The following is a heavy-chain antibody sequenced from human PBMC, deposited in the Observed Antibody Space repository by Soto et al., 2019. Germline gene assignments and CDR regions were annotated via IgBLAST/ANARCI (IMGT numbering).Heavy chain of an antibody. CDR3: TRFYDFWSGHYYMDV. Sequence: GGSLRLSCAASGFTFSGSAMHWVRQASGKGLEWVGRIRSKANSYATAYAASVKGRFTISRDDSKNTAYLQMNSLKTEDTAVYYCTRFYDFWSGHYYMDVWGKGTTVTVSS. CDR1: GFTFSGSA. J-gene: IGHJ6*03. CDR2: IRSKANSYAT. D-gene: IGHD3-3*01. V-gene: IGHV3-73*01.